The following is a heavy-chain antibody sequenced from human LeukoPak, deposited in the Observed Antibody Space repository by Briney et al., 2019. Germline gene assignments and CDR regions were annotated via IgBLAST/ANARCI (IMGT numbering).Heavy chain of an antibody. J-gene: IGHJ6*03. CDR1: GFTFSSYS. CDR2: ISSSSSYI. V-gene: IGHV3-21*01. CDR3: ARGRQLVPGYYYYYYMDV. D-gene: IGHD6-13*01. Sequence: GGSLRLSCAASGFTFSSYSMNWVRQAPGKGLEWVSSISSSSSYIYYADSVKGRFTISRDNAKNSLYLQMNSLRAEDTAVYYCARGRQLVPGYYYYYYMDVWGKGTTVTVSS.